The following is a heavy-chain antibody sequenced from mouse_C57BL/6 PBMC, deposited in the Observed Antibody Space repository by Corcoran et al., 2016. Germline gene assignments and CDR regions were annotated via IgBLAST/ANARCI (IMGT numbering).Heavy chain of an antibody. V-gene: IGHV1-26*01. CDR1: GYTFTDYY. Sequence: EVQLQQSGPELVKPGASVKISCKASGYTFTDYYMNWVKQSHGKSLEWIGDINPNNGGTSYNQKFKGKATLTVDKSSSTAYMELRSLTSEDSAVYYCASRGDTVVEYFDYWGQGTTLTVSS. J-gene: IGHJ2*01. CDR2: INPNNGGT. CDR3: ASRGDTVVEYFDY. D-gene: IGHD1-1*01.